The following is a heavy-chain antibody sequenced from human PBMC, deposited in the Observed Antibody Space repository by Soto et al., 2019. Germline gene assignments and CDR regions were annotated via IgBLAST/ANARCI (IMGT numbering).Heavy chain of an antibody. CDR1: GGSISSGGSS. V-gene: IGHV4-30-2*01. CDR2: IYHSGST. CDR3: ARAGDSSGPVALGY. D-gene: IGHD6-19*01. J-gene: IGHJ4*02. Sequence: LSLTCAVSGGSISSGGSSWSWIRQPPGKGLEWIGYIYHSGSTYYNPSLKSRVTISVDRSKNQFSLKLSSVTAADTAVYYCARAGDSSGPVALGYWSQGTLITSPQ.